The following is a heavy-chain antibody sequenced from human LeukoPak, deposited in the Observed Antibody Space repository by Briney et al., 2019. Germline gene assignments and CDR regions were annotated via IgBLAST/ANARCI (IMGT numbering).Heavy chain of an antibody. CDR3: ATAAWGSGSYYYFDY. Sequence: SVKVSCKVSGYTLTELSMHWVGQAAGKELEWMGGFDPEDGETIYAQKFQGRVTMSEDTSTDTAYMELSSLRSEDTAVYYCATAAWGSGSYYYFDYWGQGTLVTVSS. CDR2: FDPEDGET. CDR1: GYTLTELS. D-gene: IGHD3-10*01. J-gene: IGHJ4*02. V-gene: IGHV1-24*01.